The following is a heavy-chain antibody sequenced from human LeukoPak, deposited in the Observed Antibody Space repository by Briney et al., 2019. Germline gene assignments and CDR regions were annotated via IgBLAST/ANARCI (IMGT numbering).Heavy chain of an antibody. CDR3: AGGGGWY. J-gene: IGHJ4*02. CDR2: SSSGGSYI. V-gene: IGHV3-21*01. D-gene: IGHD2-15*01. CDR1: GFTFSSYS. Sequence: PGGSLRLSCAASGFTFSSYSMNWVRQAPGKGLEWVSCSSSGGSYIYYADSVKGRFTISRDNAKNSLYLQMNSLRAEDTAIYYCAGGGGWYWGQGTLVTVSS.